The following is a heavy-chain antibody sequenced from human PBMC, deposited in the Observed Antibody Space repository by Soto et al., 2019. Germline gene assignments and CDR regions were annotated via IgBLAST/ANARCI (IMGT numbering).Heavy chain of an antibody. CDR2: ISSSGTTI. V-gene: IGHV3-11*01. CDR3: TRRAQRASGGLHAFDI. J-gene: IGHJ3*02. D-gene: IGHD2-15*01. Sequence: GGSLRLSCAASGFTFTDSYMSWIRQAPGKGLEWLSYISSSGTTIYYADSVKGRFTISRDNAKNSLYLQMNSLRAEDTAVYYCTRRAQRASGGLHAFDIWGQGTMVTVSS. CDR1: GFTFTDSY.